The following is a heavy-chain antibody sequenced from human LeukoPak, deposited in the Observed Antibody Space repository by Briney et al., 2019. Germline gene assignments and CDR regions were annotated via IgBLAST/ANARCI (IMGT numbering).Heavy chain of an antibody. V-gene: IGHV3-7*01. J-gene: IGHJ4*02. CDR1: GFTFSSYW. CDR3: ARDHYDYVWGSYRQLGNDY. Sequence: PGGSLRLSCAASGFTFSSYWMSWVRQAPGKGLEWVTNIKQDGSEKYYVDSVKGRFTISRDNAKNSLYLQMNRLRAEDTAVYYCARDHYDYVWGSYRQLGNDYWGQGTLVTVSS. CDR2: IKQDGSEK. D-gene: IGHD3-16*02.